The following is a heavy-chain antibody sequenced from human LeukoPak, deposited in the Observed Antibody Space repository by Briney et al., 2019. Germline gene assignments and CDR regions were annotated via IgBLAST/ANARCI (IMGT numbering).Heavy chain of an antibody. V-gene: IGHV1-2*02. CDR2: INPSSGGT. CDR3: ARDAGLLRRNDAFDI. J-gene: IGHJ3*02. CDR1: GYTFTGYY. D-gene: IGHD1-26*01. Sequence: ASVKVSCKASGYTFTGYYMHWVRQAPGQGLEWMGWINPSSGGTNYAQKFQGRVTMTRDTSISTAYMELSRLRSDDTAVYYCARDAGLLRRNDAFDIWGQGAMVTVSS.